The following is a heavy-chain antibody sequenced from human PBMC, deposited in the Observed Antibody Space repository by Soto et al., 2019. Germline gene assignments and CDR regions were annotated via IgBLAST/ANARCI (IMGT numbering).Heavy chain of an antibody. D-gene: IGHD6-6*01. CDR2: IIPIFGTA. J-gene: IGHJ4*02. CDR1: GGTFSSYA. CDR3: ARDRGYSSSSRGPYYFDY. Sequence: SVKVSCKASGGTFSSYAISWVRQAPGQGLEWMGGIIPIFGTANYAQKFQGRVTITADKSTSTAYMELSSLRSEDTAVYYCARDRGYSSSSRGPYYFDYWGQGTLVTAPQ. V-gene: IGHV1-69*06.